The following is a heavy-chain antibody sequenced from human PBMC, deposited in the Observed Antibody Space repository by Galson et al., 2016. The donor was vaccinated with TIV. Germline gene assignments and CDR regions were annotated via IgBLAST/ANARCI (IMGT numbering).Heavy chain of an antibody. CDR1: GFTFDSYT. CDR3: TRDGRGNWKYVDYFDY. Sequence: SLRLSCAASGFTFDSYTFHWVRQTPGKGLEWVAIISHDGNNKDFADSMQGRFTISRDSSKSTVFLQMNSLRLEDTAVYYCTRDGRGNWKYVDYFDYWGQGTLVTVSS. D-gene: IGHD1-1*01. V-gene: IGHV3-30-3*01. CDR2: ISHDGNNK. J-gene: IGHJ4*02.